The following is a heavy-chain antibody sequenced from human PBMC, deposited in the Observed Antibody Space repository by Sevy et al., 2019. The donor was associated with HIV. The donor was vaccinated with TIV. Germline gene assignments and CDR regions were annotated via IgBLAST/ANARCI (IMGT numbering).Heavy chain of an antibody. D-gene: IGHD3-10*01. CDR3: AIVAHGVPLWPPFDY. CDR1: GYTFTDYY. V-gene: IGHV1-2*02. CDR2: INPKSDGT. Sequence: ASVKVSCKASGYTFTDYYIHWVRQAPGQGLEWMGWINPKSDGTNFVQKFQGRVTMTRDTSISTAYMELSRLRSDDTAVYYCAIVAHGVPLWPPFDYWGQGTLVTVSS. J-gene: IGHJ4*02.